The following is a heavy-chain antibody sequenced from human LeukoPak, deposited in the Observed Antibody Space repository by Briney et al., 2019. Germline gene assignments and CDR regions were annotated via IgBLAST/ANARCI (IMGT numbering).Heavy chain of an antibody. D-gene: IGHD6-13*01. Sequence: ASVKVSCKASGYTFTGYYMHWVRQAPGQGLEWMGWINPNSGGTNYARKFQGRVTMTRDTSMSTAYMELRSLRSDDTAVYYCARDFAGIAAAGWFDPWGQGTLVTVSS. CDR3: ARDFAGIAAAGWFDP. J-gene: IGHJ5*02. V-gene: IGHV1-2*02. CDR2: INPNSGGT. CDR1: GYTFTGYY.